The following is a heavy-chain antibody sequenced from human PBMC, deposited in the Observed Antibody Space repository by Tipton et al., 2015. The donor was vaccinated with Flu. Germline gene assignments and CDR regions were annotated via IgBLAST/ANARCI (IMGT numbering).Heavy chain of an antibody. V-gene: IGHV4-61*02. D-gene: IGHD2-15*01. CDR3: ARACGSGGNRWFDP. J-gene: IGHJ5*02. CDR1: GASISSGSYY. CDR2: FHSNGFN. Sequence: TLSLTCNVSGASISSGSYYWSWIRQPAGKGLEWVGRFHSNGFNDYNPSLKSRVTISVDTSKDQFSLNLSSVTAADTAVYYCARACGSGGNRWFDPWGQGALVTVSS.